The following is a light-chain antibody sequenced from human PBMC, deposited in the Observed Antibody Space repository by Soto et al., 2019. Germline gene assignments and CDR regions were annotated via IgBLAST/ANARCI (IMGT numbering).Light chain of an antibody. Sequence: DIQMTQSPSTLSASVGDRVTITCRASQNIYSWLAWYQQKPGKAPKVLIFRASSLESGVTSRFSGSGSGTEFTLTISSLQPDDFATYYCQQYHNYFPTFGQGTKVEIK. CDR3: QQYHNYFPT. J-gene: IGKJ1*01. V-gene: IGKV1-5*03. CDR1: QNIYSW. CDR2: RAS.